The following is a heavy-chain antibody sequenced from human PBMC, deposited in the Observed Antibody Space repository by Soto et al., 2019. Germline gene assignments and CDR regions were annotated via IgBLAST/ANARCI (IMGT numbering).Heavy chain of an antibody. CDR1: GFTFSNAW. CDR2: IRSKTSGGAA. Sequence: EVQLVESGGGLVKPGGSLRLSCAASGFTFSNAWMIWVRQAPGKGLEWLGRIRSKTSGGAADYSAPVEGRFTISRDDSKNTLYLQMNSLKTEETAIYYCVTDRIASPVDSWGQGTLVTVSS. J-gene: IGHJ4*02. D-gene: IGHD2-15*01. V-gene: IGHV3-15*01. CDR3: VTDRIASPVDS.